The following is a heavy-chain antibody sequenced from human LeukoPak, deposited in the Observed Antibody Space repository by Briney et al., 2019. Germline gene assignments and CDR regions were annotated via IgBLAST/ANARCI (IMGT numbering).Heavy chain of an antibody. CDR2: FYWSGNT. CDR3: ATGDGYNSYYFNQ. D-gene: IGHD5-24*01. V-gene: IGHV4-39*07. Sequence: WIRQPPGKGLEWVGSFYWSGNTYYNPSLKSRVTVLVDKSKNVFSLKLNSVTAADTALYYCATGDGYNSYYFNQWGQGILVTVSS. J-gene: IGHJ4*02.